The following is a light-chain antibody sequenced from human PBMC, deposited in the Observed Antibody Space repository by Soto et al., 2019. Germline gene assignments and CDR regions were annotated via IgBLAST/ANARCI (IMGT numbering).Light chain of an antibody. V-gene: IGLV2-23*02. J-gene: IGLJ1*01. CDR2: EVT. CDR1: SDIGNYNL. CDR3: ASYAGSRTYV. Sequence: QSALTQPASVSGSPGQSVTISCSGSDIGNYNLVSWYQHLPGRAPKLLIFEVTMRPSGISDRFSGSKSASTASLTISGLQAEDEGDYYCASYAGSRTYVFXSGTKLTVL.